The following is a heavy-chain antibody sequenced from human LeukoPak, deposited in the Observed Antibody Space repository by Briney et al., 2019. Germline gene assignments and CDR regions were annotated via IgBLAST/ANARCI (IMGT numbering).Heavy chain of an antibody. J-gene: IGHJ4*02. Sequence: SETLSLTCTVSGGSISSYYWSWIRQPPGKGLEWIGYIYYSGSTNYNPSLKSRVTISVDTSKNQFSLKLSSVTAADTAVYYCARGPRYSSSWFLFDYWGQGTLVTVSS. CDR2: IYYSGST. CDR1: GGSISSYY. V-gene: IGHV4-59*01. CDR3: ARGPRYSSSWFLFDY. D-gene: IGHD6-13*01.